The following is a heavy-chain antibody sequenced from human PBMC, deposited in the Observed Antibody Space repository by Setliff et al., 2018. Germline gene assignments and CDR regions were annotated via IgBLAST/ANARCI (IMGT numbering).Heavy chain of an antibody. CDR2: IFARGSM. Sequence: PSETLSLTCTVSGGSISSGNYYWTWIRQPAGKALERLGHIFARGSMNYNPSLRSRITISQDRSENQFSLTLSSVTAADTAVYYCAIGRYYESNSYYFPFDFWGQGMLVTVSS. D-gene: IGHD3-22*01. CDR3: AIGRYYESNSYYFPFDF. CDR1: GGSISSGNYY. J-gene: IGHJ4*02. V-gene: IGHV4-61*09.